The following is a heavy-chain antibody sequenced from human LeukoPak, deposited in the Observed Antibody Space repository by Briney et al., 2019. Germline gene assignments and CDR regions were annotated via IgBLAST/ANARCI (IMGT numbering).Heavy chain of an antibody. CDR2: IYYSGST. J-gene: IGHJ6*02. Sequence: SETLSLTCTVSGGSISSGDYYWSWIRQPPGKGLEWIGYIYYSGSTYYNPSLKSRVTISVDTSKNQLSLKLSSVTAADTAVYYCARDWKPDYYYGMDVWGQGTTVTVSS. V-gene: IGHV4-30-4*01. D-gene: IGHD1-1*01. CDR1: GGSISSGDYY. CDR3: ARDWKPDYYYGMDV.